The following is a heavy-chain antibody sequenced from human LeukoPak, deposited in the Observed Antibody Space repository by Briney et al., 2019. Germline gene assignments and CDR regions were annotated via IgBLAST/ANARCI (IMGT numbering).Heavy chain of an antibody. CDR1: GFTFSNYW. Sequence: GGSLRLSCAASGFTFSNYWMHWVRQAPGKGLVWVSRINSDGINTSYADSVKGRFIISRDNARKSLYLQMNSLRAEDTAVYYCARATRGGYDGYFDYWGQGTLVTVSS. D-gene: IGHD5-12*01. V-gene: IGHV3-74*01. J-gene: IGHJ4*02. CDR3: ARATRGGYDGYFDY. CDR2: INSDGINT.